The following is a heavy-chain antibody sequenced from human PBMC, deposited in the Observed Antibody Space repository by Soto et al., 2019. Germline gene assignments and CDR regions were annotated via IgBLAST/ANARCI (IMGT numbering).Heavy chain of an antibody. V-gene: IGHV4-31*03. CDR2: IYYSGST. CDR3: ARTYYYDSSGYLDFDY. CDR1: GGSISSGGYY. Sequence: SETLSLTCTVSGGSISSGGYYWNWIRQHPGKGLEWIGYIYYSGSTYYNPSLKSRVTISVDTSKNQFSLKLSSVTAADTAVYYCARTYYYDSSGYLDFDYWGQGTLVTVSS. J-gene: IGHJ4*02. D-gene: IGHD3-22*01.